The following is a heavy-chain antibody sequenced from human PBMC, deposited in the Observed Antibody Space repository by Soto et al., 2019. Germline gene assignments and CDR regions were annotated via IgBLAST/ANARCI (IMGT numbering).Heavy chain of an antibody. Sequence: SETLSLNCTVSGASVSSGSYYWRWIRQPPGKGLEWIGYIYYSGSTNYNPSLKSRVTISVDTSKNQFSLKLSSVTAADTAVYYCARGVIVVSHYYYYGMDVWGQGTTVT. CDR2: IYYSGST. V-gene: IGHV4-61*01. CDR1: GASVSSGSYY. CDR3: ARGVIVVSHYYYYGMDV. D-gene: IGHD3-22*01. J-gene: IGHJ6*02.